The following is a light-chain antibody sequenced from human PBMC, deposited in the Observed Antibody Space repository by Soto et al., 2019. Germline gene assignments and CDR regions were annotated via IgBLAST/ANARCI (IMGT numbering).Light chain of an antibody. CDR3: CSYAGSSISVV. J-gene: IGLJ2*01. Sequence: QSVLTQPASVSASPGQSITISCTGTSSDVGSYNLVSWYQHPPDKAPKLMIYEGSKRPSGVSNRFSGSKSGNTAYLTISGLQADDEADYYCCSYAGSSISVVFGGGTKLTVL. CDR2: EGS. V-gene: IGLV2-23*01. CDR1: SSDVGSYNL.